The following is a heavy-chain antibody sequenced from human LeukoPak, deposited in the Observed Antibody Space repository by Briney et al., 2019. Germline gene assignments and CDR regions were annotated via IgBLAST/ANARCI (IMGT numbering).Heavy chain of an antibody. D-gene: IGHD6-6*01. CDR3: AREGADSRSCWIDYYMDV. V-gene: IGHV3-11*01. J-gene: IGHJ6*03. CDR1: GFTFSDYY. CDR2: ISSSGSTI. Sequence: PGGSLRLSCAASGFTFSDYYMSWIRQAPGKGLEWVSYISSSGSTIYYADSVKGRFTISRDNAKNSLYLQMNSLRAEDTAVYYCAREGADSRSCWIDYYMDVWGKGTTVTVSS.